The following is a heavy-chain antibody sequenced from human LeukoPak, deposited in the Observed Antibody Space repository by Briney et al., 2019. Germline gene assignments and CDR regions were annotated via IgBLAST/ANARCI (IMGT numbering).Heavy chain of an antibody. Sequence: SETLSLTCAVYGGSFSGYYWSWIRQPPGKGLEWIGEINHSGSTNYNPSLKSRVTISVDTSKNQFSLKLSSVTAADTAVYYCARAGVSGYYRYYFDYWGQGTLVTVSS. D-gene: IGHD3-22*01. CDR3: ARAGVSGYYRYYFDY. CDR1: GGSFSGYY. J-gene: IGHJ4*02. CDR2: INHSGST. V-gene: IGHV4-34*01.